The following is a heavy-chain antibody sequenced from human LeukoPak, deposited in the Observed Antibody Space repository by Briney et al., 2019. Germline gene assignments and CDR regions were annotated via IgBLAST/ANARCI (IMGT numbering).Heavy chain of an antibody. CDR3: ARRVAGSGYRDY. J-gene: IGHJ4*02. D-gene: IGHD3-22*01. CDR1: GGSISSGGYY. CDR2: IYYSGST. Sequence: SETLSLTCTVSGGSISSGGYYWSWIRQPPGMGLEWIGNIYYSGSTNYNPSLKSRVTISVDTSKNQFSLKLSSVTAADTADYYCARRVAGSGYRDYWGQGTLVTVSS. V-gene: IGHV4-39*01.